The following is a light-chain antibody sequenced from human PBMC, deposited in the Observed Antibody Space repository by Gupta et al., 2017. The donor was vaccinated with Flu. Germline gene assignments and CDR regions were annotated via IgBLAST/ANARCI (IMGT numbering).Light chain of an antibody. CDR3: QQYYTTPRT. CDR2: WVS. V-gene: IGKV4-1*01. J-gene: IGKJ1*01. Sequence: SLGERATINCRSSQSGLYNSNNENHLAWYQQKPGQPPKLLIYWVSARESGVPDRFSGRGSGTDFTLTINSLQAEDVAVYYCQQYYTTPRTFGQWTKVEIK. CDR1: QSGLYNSNNENH.